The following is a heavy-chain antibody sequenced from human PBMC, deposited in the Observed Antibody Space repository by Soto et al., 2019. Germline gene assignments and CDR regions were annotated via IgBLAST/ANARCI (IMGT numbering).Heavy chain of an antibody. CDR2: INPNSGGT. CDR3: ARERITMVRGFRNWFDP. J-gene: IGHJ5*02. Sequence: QVQLVQSGAEVKKPGASVKVSCKASGYTFTGYYMHWVRQAPGQGREWMGWINPNSGGTNYAQKLQGRVTMTRDTSISTAYMELSRLRSDDTAVYYCARERITMVRGFRNWFDPWGQGTLVTVSS. D-gene: IGHD3-10*01. V-gene: IGHV1-2*02. CDR1: GYTFTGYY.